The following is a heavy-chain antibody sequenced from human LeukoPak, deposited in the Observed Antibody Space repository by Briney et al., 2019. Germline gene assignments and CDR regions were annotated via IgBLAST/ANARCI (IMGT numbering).Heavy chain of an antibody. CDR1: GFTFTAYS. CDR2: IRSSAGTT. V-gene: IGHV3-48*02. Sequence: PAGSLTLSCAASGFTFTAYSVNWVRQAPGKGLEWVAYIRSSAGTTHYADSVKGRFTIATDTAKNSLYLQMNSLRDEDTAVYYCARDFKWAFDYWGQGSLVTVSS. D-gene: IGHD1-26*01. J-gene: IGHJ4*02. CDR3: ARDFKWAFDY.